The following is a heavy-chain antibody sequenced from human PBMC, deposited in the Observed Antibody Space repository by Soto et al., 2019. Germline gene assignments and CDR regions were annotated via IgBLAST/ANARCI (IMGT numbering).Heavy chain of an antibody. J-gene: IGHJ5*02. CDR2: IYNSGIT. Sequence: QVLLQESGPGLVKSSQTLSLTCTVSGGSISSGDYSWSWVRQSPGKGLEWIGHIYNSGITYYNPSLQSRVVNSIDPPRNQFSLRLNFLTAADRGVYFCARGVTVFGLVSRFWFDPWGQGTVVTVSS. CDR1: GGSISSGDYS. CDR3: ARGVTVFGLVSRFWFDP. V-gene: IGHV4-30-4*01. D-gene: IGHD3-3*01.